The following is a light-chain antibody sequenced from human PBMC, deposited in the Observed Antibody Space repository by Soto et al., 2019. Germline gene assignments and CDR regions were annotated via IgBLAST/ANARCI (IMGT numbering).Light chain of an antibody. CDR1: QSVSSN. J-gene: IGKJ1*01. Sequence: ESVLTQSPGTLSLSPGQRATLSCRASQSVSSNYLAWYQQKPGQAPRLXLYGASTRATGIPDRFSGSGSGTELTLTISSLQSEDFAVYYCQQYNNWPPWTFGRGTKVDI. CDR3: QQYNNWPPWT. V-gene: IGKV3D-15*01. CDR2: GAS.